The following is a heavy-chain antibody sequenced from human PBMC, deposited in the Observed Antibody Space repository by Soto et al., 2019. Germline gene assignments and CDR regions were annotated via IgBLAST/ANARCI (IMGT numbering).Heavy chain of an antibody. V-gene: IGHV1-46*03. J-gene: IGHJ6*03. CDR2: INPSGGST. Sequence: ASVKVSCKASGYTFTSYYMHWVRQAPGQGLEWMGIINPSGGSTSYAQKFQGRVTMTRDTSTSTVYMELSSLRSEDTAVYYCARDRISTPLYYYYYMDVWGKGTTVTV. CDR1: GYTFTSYY. CDR3: ARDRISTPLYYYYYMDV.